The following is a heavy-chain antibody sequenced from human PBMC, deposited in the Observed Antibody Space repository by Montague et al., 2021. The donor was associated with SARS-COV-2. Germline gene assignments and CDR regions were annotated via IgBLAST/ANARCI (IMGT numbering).Heavy chain of an antibody. Sequence: SETLSLTCAVYGVSFSGYYWSWIRQAPGKRLEWIGEINHSGRTNYNPSLKSRVTISVDTSTNQFSLNLNSVTAADTAVYYCTTDPVFINNWYSLPNLDQPPSGYFDLWGRGTLVIVSS. V-gene: IGHV4-34*01. CDR3: TTDPVFINNWYSLPNLDQPPSGYFDL. J-gene: IGHJ2*01. D-gene: IGHD1-1*01. CDR2: INHSGRT. CDR1: GVSFSGYY.